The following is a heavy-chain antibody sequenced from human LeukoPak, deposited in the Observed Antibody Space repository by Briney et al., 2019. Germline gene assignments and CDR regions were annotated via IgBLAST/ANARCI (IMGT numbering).Heavy chain of an antibody. Sequence: GGSLRLSCAVSGSTFRNYGMSWVRQAPGKGLEWVSSINNSGGATYYADSVKGRFTISRDNAKNSLYLYVNSLRPDDSAVYYCVKDNPLDYWGQGTLVIVSS. V-gene: IGHV3-23*01. CDR1: GSTFRNYG. CDR3: VKDNPLDY. CDR2: INNSGGAT. J-gene: IGHJ4*02.